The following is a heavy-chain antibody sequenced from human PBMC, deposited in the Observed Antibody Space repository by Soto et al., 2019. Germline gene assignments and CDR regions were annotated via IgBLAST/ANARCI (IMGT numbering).Heavy chain of an antibody. V-gene: IGHV4-34*01. Sequence: PSETLSLTCAVYGGSFSDYYWSWIRQPPGKGLEWIGEINHSGSTNYNPSLKSRVTISVDTSKNQFSLKLSSVTAADTAVYYCARGGVSYYYYYGMDVWGQGTTVTVSS. D-gene: IGHD3-10*01. J-gene: IGHJ6*02. CDR2: INHSGST. CDR1: GGSFSDYY. CDR3: ARGGVSYYYYYGMDV.